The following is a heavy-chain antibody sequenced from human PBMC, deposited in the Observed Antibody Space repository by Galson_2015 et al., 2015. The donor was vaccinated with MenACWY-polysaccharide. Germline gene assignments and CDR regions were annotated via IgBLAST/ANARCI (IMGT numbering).Heavy chain of an antibody. CDR2: IKKDGSEK. J-gene: IGHJ6*02. V-gene: IGHV3-7*01. CDR1: GFKFSNYW. CDR3: ARGHYGMDV. Sequence: SLRLSCAASGFKFSNYWMTWVRQAPGKGLEWVANIKKDGSEKHYVDSVKGRFTISRDNALYLQMNGLRAEDTAVYFCARGHYGMDVWDQGTTVTVSS.